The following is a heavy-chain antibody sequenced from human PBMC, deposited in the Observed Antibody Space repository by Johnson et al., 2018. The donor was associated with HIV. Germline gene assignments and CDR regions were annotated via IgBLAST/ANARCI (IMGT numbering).Heavy chain of an antibody. CDR2: INWNGVRT. J-gene: IGHJ3*02. CDR1: GFTFDDYG. D-gene: IGHD3-16*01. Sequence: VQLVESGGGLVQPGGSLRLSCAAAGFTFDDYGMNWVRQAPGKGLEWVSGINWNGVRTGYLDSMKGRFTISRDNSKNTLYLQMNSLRAEDTAVYYCAREAYRAFDIWGQGTMVTVSS. CDR3: AREAYRAFDI. V-gene: IGHV3-20*04.